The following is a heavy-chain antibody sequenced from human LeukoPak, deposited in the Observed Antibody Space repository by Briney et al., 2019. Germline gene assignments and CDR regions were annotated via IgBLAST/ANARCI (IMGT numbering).Heavy chain of an antibody. D-gene: IGHD6-13*01. CDR3: ARAPAATGTIDY. V-gene: IGHV4-34*01. J-gene: IGHJ4*02. CDR2: INNRGST. CDR1: RGSLSGNY. Sequence: SETLSLTCAVYRGSLSGNYWSWIRQTPGKGLEWVGEINNRGSTNYNPSLKSRVTISVDTSKNHFSLRLSSVTAADTAVYYCARAPAATGTIDYWGQGTLVTVSS.